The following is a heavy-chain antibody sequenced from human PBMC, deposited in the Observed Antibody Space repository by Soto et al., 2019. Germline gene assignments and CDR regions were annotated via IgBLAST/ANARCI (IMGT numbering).Heavy chain of an antibody. Sequence: LRLSCAASGFTFSSYAMSWVRQAPGKGLEWVSAISGSGGSTYYADSAKGRFTISRDNSKNTLYLQMNSLRAEDTAVYYCAKDRRDIAAADYWGQGTLVTVSS. CDR3: AKDRRDIAAADY. CDR1: GFTFSSYA. V-gene: IGHV3-23*01. CDR2: ISGSGGST. D-gene: IGHD6-13*01. J-gene: IGHJ4*02.